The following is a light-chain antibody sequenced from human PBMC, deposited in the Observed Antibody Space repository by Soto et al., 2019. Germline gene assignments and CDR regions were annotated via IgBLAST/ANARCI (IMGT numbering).Light chain of an antibody. Sequence: IQMPQSPSTLSGSVGDRVTITCRASQTISSWLAWYQQKPGKAPKFLIYDASSLESGVPSRFSGSGSGTTFTLTISSLQSDDFATYYCLQYNGYYRTFGQGTKVDIK. V-gene: IGKV1-5*01. CDR2: DAS. CDR1: QTISSW. J-gene: IGKJ1*01. CDR3: LQYNGYYRT.